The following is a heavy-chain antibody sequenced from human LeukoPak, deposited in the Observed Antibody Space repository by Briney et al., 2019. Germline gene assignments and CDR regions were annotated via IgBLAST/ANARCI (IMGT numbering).Heavy chain of an antibody. Sequence: SETLSLTCTVSGGSISSGDYYWSWIRQPPGKGLEWIGYIYYSGSTYYNPSLKSRVTISVDTSKNQFSLKLSSVTAADTAVYYCARDSRYYYGSGSFDPWGQGTLVTVST. CDR2: IYYSGST. CDR3: ARDSRYYYGSGSFDP. CDR1: GGSISSGDYY. V-gene: IGHV4-30-4*01. J-gene: IGHJ5*02. D-gene: IGHD3-10*01.